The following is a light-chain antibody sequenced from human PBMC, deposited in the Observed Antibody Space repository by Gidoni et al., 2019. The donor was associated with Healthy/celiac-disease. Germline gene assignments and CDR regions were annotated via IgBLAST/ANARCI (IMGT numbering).Light chain of an antibody. CDR2: AAS. CDR3: QQYYSYPPPGT. V-gene: IGKV1-8*01. Sequence: AIRMTQSPSSFSASTGDRVTITCRASQGISSYLAWYQQKPGKAPKLLIYAASTLQSGVPSRFSGSGSGTDFTLTISCLQSEDFATYYCQQYYSYPPPGTFGQGTKVEIK. CDR1: QGISSY. J-gene: IGKJ1*01.